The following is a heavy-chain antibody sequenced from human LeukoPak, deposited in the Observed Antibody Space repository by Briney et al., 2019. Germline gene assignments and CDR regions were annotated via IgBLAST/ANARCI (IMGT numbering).Heavy chain of an antibody. CDR1: GGSISSHY. V-gene: IGHV4-59*11. CDR3: AREGGGYID. D-gene: IGHD5-12*01. CDR2: IYYSGST. Sequence: SETLSLTCTVSGGSISSHYWSWIRQPPGKGLEWIGYIYYSGSTNYNPSLKSRVTISVDTSKNQFSLKLSSVTAADTAVYYCAREGGGYIDWGQGTLVTVSS. J-gene: IGHJ4*02.